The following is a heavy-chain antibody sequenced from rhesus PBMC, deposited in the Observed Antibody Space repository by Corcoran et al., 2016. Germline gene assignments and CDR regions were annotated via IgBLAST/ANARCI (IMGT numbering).Heavy chain of an antibody. J-gene: IGHJ4*01. CDR2: IYGNVGTT. CDR3: ASPAGGSGWEYFDY. D-gene: IGHD6-31*01. V-gene: IGHV4-106*01. CDR1: GGSISDSYY. Sequence: QVQLQESGPGLVKPSETLSLTCVVSGGSISDSYYWSWFRQSPWKGLECIGNIYGNVGTTSHHPSLKNAAAISIDPSKNHFSRKLSSVTAADTAVYYCASPAGGSGWEYFDYWGQGVLVTVSS.